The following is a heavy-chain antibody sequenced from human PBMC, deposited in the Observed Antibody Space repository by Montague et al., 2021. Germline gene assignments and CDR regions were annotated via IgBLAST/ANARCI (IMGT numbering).Heavy chain of an antibody. CDR2: VYYTGTT. J-gene: IGHJ4*02. V-gene: IGHV4-59*01. CDR1: GDSINFYY. Sequence: SETLSLTCTVSGDSINFYYWSWIWQPPGKGLEWIGYVYYTGTTNYNPSLKGRVTISVDTSRNQFFLNVNSVTAADTAVYYCARKGTNWDYWGQGTLVTVSS. CDR3: ARKGTNWDY. D-gene: IGHD2-8*01.